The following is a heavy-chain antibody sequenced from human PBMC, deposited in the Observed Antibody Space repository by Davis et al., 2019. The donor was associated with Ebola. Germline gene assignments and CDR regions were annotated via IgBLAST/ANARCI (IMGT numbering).Heavy chain of an antibody. Sequence: AASVKVSCKASGYTFTSYAMHWVRQAPGQRLEWMGWINAGNGNTKYSQKFQGRVTITRDTSASTAYMELSSLRSEDTAVYYCARDLIGITFGGVIAFDAFDIWGQGTMVTVSS. D-gene: IGHD3-16*02. CDR3: ARDLIGITFGGVIAFDAFDI. CDR1: GYTFTSYA. J-gene: IGHJ3*02. V-gene: IGHV1-3*01. CDR2: INAGNGNT.